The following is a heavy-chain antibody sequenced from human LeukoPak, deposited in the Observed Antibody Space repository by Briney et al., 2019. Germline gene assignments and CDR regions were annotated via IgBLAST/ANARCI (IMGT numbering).Heavy chain of an antibody. D-gene: IGHD3-10*01. J-gene: IGHJ4*02. CDR3: AKDWSEGSGSYIDY. CDR1: GFSFGNHA. V-gene: IGHV3-30*04. Sequence: PGRSLRLSCAASGFSFGNHAMHWVRQAPGKGLEWLAVTSYDGTRQYYADFVRGRFTISRENSKNTLYLHMNSLRVDDTAVYYCAKDWSEGSGSYIDYRGQGALVTVSS. CDR2: TSYDGTRQ.